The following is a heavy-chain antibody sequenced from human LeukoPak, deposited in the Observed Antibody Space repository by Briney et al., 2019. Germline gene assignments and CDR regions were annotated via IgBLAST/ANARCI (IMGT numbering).Heavy chain of an antibody. Sequence: GGSLRLSCAASGLTFSHYWMRWVRQAPGKGLEWVSIISDSGGSTIYADSVKGRFTISRDNSKNTLYLQMNSLRAVDTGTYYCAKGMGAYCDGDCSSRILDFWGQGILVTVSS. CDR1: GLTFSHYW. V-gene: IGHV3-23*01. J-gene: IGHJ4*02. D-gene: IGHD2-21*02. CDR2: ISDSGGST. CDR3: AKGMGAYCDGDCSSRILDF.